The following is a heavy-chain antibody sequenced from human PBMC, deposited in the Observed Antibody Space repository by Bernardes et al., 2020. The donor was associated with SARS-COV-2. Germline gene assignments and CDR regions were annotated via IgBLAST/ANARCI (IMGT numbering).Heavy chain of an antibody. D-gene: IGHD3-3*01. J-gene: IGHJ4*02. CDR3: ARSTRAWSGYLHGGYYFDY. Sequence: GGSLRLSRAASGFTFSSYSMNWVRQAPGKGLEWVSSISSSSSYIYYADSVKGRFTISRDNAKNSLYLQMNSLRAEDTAVYYCARSTRAWSGYLHGGYYFDYWGQGTLVTVSS. CDR2: ISSSSSYI. CDR1: GFTFSSYS. V-gene: IGHV3-21*01.